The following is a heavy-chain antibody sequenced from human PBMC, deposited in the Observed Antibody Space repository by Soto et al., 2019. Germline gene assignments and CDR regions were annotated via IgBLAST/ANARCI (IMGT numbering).Heavy chain of an antibody. V-gene: IGHV6-1*01. CDR2: TYYRSKWYN. CDR1: GDSVSSNSAA. D-gene: IGHD1-1*01. Sequence: PSQTLSLTCAISGDSVSSNSAAWNWIRQSPSRGLEWLGRTYYRSKWYNDYAVSVKSRITINPDTSKNQFSLQLNSVTPEDTAVYYCARSTRNWNDAQYYGMDVWGQGTTVTVSS. CDR3: ARSTRNWNDAQYYGMDV. J-gene: IGHJ6*02.